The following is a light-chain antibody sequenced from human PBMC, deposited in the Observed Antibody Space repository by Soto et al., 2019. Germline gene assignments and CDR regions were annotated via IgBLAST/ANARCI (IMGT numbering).Light chain of an antibody. CDR2: GTS. Sequence: EIVMTQSPGTLSLSPGEKGTISCRASQSVSSNKLAWLQQKPGQAPRFLIYGTSTSATGISDRFSGSGSGTDFTLTISRLEPEDFAVYYCQQYGTSPYTFGQGTKVDIK. CDR1: QSVSSNK. J-gene: IGKJ2*01. V-gene: IGKV3-20*01. CDR3: QQYGTSPYT.